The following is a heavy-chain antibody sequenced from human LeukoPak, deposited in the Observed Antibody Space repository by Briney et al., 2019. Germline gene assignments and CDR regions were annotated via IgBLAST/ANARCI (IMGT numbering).Heavy chain of an antibody. Sequence: PGGSLRLSCAASGFIFSNYAMHWVRQAPGKGLEWVAVISYDGSNKYYADSVKGRFTISRDNAKNTLYLQMNSLRAGDTAVYYCAKIFDILPWCPESWGQGTLVTVSS. CDR1: GFIFSNYA. V-gene: IGHV3-30*04. D-gene: IGHD3-9*01. J-gene: IGHJ4*02. CDR3: AKIFDILPWCPES. CDR2: ISYDGSNK.